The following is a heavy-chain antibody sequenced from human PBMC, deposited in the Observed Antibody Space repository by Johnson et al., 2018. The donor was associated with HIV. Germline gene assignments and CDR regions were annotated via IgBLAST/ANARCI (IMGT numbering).Heavy chain of an antibody. Sequence: QVQLVESGGGVVQPGRSLGLSCAASGFSFSSYAMHWVRQAPGKGLEWVSVIYSGGSTYYADSLKDRFTIFRDNAKSSLYLQMNSLRVEDTAIYYCARRMVVGYHALDFWGQGTVVSVSS. CDR1: GFSFSSYA. J-gene: IGHJ3*01. V-gene: IGHV3-NL1*01. D-gene: IGHD2-21*01. CDR2: IYSGGST. CDR3: ARRMVVGYHALDF.